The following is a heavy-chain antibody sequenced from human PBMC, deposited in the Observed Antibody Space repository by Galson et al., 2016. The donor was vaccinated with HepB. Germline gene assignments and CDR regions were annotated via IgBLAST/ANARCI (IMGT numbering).Heavy chain of an antibody. CDR1: GLTFSSYA. V-gene: IGHV3-23*01. CDR2: ISDSGGGT. CDR3: AVRSPYLKY. J-gene: IGHJ4*02. D-gene: IGHD2-15*01. Sequence: SLRLSCAVSGLTFSSYAMTWVRQVPGKGLEWVSTISDSGGGTHYADSVKVRFTISRATSKNTLHLQMNSLRVEDTGIYDCAVRSPYLKYWSQGTLVTVSS.